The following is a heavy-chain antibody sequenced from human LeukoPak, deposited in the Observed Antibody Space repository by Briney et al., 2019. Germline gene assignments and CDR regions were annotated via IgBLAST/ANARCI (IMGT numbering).Heavy chain of an antibody. CDR1: GGSISSTNW. CDR2: ISLTGET. CDR3: SRESGAFCPFGY. Sequence: PSETLSLTCGVSGGSISSTNWWSWVGQSPGQGLEWIGEISLTGETIYNPSLSGLITMLLDESSNHLSLHLTSMTAADTATYYGSRESGAFCPFGYWGQGTLVIVPS. D-gene: IGHD1-26*01. J-gene: IGHJ4*02. V-gene: IGHV4-4*02.